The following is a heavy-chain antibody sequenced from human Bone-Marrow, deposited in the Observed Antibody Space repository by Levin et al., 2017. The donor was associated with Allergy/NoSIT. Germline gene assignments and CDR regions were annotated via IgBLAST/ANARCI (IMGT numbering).Heavy chain of an antibody. J-gene: IGHJ4*02. D-gene: IGHD5-18*01. CDR3: ARGGYSYLKPFSV. Sequence: GGSLRLSCAASGFTFSSYAMHWVRQAPGKGLEWVAVISYDGSNKYYADSVKGRFTISRDNSKNTLYLQMNSLRAEDTAVYYCARGGYSYLKPFSVWGQGTLVTVSS. V-gene: IGHV3-30-3*01. CDR2: ISYDGSNK. CDR1: GFTFSSYA.